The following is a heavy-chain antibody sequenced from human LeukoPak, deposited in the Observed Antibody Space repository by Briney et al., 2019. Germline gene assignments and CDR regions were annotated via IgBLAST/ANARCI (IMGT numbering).Heavy chain of an antibody. CDR1: GYSISSGYY. D-gene: IGHD2-15*01. CDR3: ARGLQF. V-gene: IGHV4-38-2*02. CDR2: IYHSGSA. Sequence: SETLSLTCTVSGYSISSGYYWGWIRQSPGKGLEWIGGIYHSGSAYYNPSLKSRVIISVDTSKNQFSLKLSSVTAADTAVYYCARGLQFWGQGTLVTVSS. J-gene: IGHJ4*02.